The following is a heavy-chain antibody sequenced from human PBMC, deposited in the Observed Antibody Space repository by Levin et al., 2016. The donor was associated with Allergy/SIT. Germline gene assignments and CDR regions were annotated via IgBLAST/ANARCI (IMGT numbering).Heavy chain of an antibody. CDR2: IYFSEST. Sequence: SETLSLTCTVSGVSLNRENYYWSWVRQSPGKGLEWIGRIYFSESTMYNPSLESRVTISMDTSTNQVSLILTSVTAADTAVYFCARDPRWQRLGGLDYWGQGVLVTVSS. V-gene: IGHV4-61*02. D-gene: IGHD5-12*01. J-gene: IGHJ4*02. CDR3: ARDPRWQRLGGLDY. CDR1: GVSLNRENYY.